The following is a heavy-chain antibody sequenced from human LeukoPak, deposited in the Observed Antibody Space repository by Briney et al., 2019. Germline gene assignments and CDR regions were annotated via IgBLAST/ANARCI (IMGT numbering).Heavy chain of an antibody. Sequence: PGGSLRLSCAASGFTFSSYAMSWVRQAPGKGLEWVSAISGRGGSTYYADSVKGRFTISRDNSKNTLYLQMNSLRAEDTAVYYCAKGSFPDYYDSSGYAIDYWGQGTLVTVSS. CDR3: AKGSFPDYYDSSGYAIDY. CDR2: ISGRGGST. CDR1: GFTFSSYA. D-gene: IGHD3-22*01. V-gene: IGHV3-23*01. J-gene: IGHJ4*02.